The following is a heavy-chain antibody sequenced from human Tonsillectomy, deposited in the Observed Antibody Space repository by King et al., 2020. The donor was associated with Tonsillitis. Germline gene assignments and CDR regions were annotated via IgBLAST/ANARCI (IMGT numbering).Heavy chain of an antibody. Sequence: VQLVESGGGLVQPGRSLRLSCAASGFTFDDYAMHWVRQAPGKGLEWVSGISWNSGSIGYADSVKGRFTISRDNAKNSLYLQMNSLRGEDTAVYFCVKDMEPTVTTQVYQFYYGMAVWGQGSTVTVSS. D-gene: IGHD4-17*01. CDR2: ISWNSGSI. CDR1: GFTFDDYA. CDR3: VKDMEPTVTTQVYQFYYGMAV. V-gene: IGHV3-9*01. J-gene: IGHJ6*02.